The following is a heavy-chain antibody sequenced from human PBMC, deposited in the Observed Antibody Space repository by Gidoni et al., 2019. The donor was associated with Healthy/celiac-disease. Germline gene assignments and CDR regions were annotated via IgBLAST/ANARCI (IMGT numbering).Heavy chain of an antibody. CDR2: IYYSGST. D-gene: IGHD5-18*01. J-gene: IGHJ6*02. CDR1: GGSISSYY. CDR3: ARDSGYSYGSDYYYYYGMDV. Sequence: QVQLQESGPGLVKPSETLSLTCTVSGGSISSYYWSWIRQPPGKGLEWIGYIYYSGSTNYNPSLKSRVTISVDTSKNQFSLKLSSVTAADTAVYYCARDSGYSYGSDYYYYYGMDVWGQGTTVTVSS. V-gene: IGHV4-59*01.